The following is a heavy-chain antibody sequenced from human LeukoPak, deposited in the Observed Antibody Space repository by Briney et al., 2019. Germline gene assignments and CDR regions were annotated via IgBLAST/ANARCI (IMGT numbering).Heavy chain of an antibody. Sequence: PGASLRLSCAASGFTFNNYAMSWVRQAPGKGLEWVSAFTGSGGTTFYADSVKGRFTISRENSKNTLYLQMNSLRAEDTALYYCAKWGDYDILTGYYDSDYWGQGTPVTVSS. D-gene: IGHD3-9*01. CDR1: GFTFNNYA. CDR2: FTGSGGTT. CDR3: AKWGDYDILTGYYDSDY. V-gene: IGHV3-23*01. J-gene: IGHJ4*02.